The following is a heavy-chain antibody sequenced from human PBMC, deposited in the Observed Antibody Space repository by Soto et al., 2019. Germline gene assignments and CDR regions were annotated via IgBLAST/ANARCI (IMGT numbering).Heavy chain of an antibody. V-gene: IGHV3-23*01. CDR3: AKDVGGRRHDILTGPFDY. D-gene: IGHD3-9*01. J-gene: IGHJ4*02. CDR1: RFTVVSYA. CDR2: ISGSGCST. Sequence: GGSLRLSCAASRFTVVSYAMSWVRQAPGKGLEWVSAISGSGCSTYYADSVKGRFTISRDNSKNTLYLQMNSLRAEDTAVYYCAKDVGGRRHDILTGPFDYWGQGILVTVSS.